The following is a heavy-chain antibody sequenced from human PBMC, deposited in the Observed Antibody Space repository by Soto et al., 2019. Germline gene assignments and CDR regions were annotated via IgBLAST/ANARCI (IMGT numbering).Heavy chain of an antibody. CDR3: ARGTGLYCSSLYLSSFDI. D-gene: IGHD6-13*01. J-gene: IGHJ3*02. V-gene: IGHV1-8*01. CDR1: GYTFTSYD. CDR2: MNPNSGNT. Sequence: QVQLVQSGAEVKKPGASVKVSCKASGYTFTSYDINWVRQATGQGLEWMGWMNPNSGNTGYAQKFQGRVTMTRNTSINTAYMELSSLRSEETAVYYCARGTGLYCSSLYLSSFDIWGQGTMVTVSS.